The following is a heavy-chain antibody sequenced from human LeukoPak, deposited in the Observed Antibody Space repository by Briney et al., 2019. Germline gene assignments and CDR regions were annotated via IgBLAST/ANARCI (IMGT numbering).Heavy chain of an antibody. J-gene: IGHJ4*02. CDR1: GFTFSSYG. CDR3: TSGDSSGY. CDR2: IRYDGSNK. D-gene: IGHD6-19*01. Sequence: PGGSLRLSCAASGFTFSSYGIHWVRQAPGKGLEWVAFIRYDGSNKYYADSVKGRFTISRDNSKNTAYLQMNSLKTEDTAVYYCTSGDSSGYWGQGTLVTVSS. V-gene: IGHV3-30*02.